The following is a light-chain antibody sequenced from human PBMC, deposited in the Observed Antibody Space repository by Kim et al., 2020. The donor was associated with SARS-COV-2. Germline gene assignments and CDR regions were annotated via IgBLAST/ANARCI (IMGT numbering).Light chain of an antibody. Sequence: KTVTISCTRSSGSIASNYVQWYQQCPGSSPTTVIYEDNQRPSGVPDRFSGSIDSSSNSASLTISGLKTEDEADYYCQSYDSSNHVVFGGVTQLTVL. J-gene: IGLJ2*01. V-gene: IGLV6-57*01. CDR1: SGSIASNY. CDR3: QSYDSSNHVV. CDR2: EDN.